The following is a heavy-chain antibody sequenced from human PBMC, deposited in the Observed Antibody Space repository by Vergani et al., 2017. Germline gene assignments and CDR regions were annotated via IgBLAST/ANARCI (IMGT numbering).Heavy chain of an antibody. V-gene: IGHV4-34*01. D-gene: IGHD3-10*01. CDR2: INHSGST. J-gene: IGHJ6*02. Sequence: QVQLQQWGAGLLKPSETLSLTCAVYGGSFSGYYWSWIRQPPGKGLEWIGEINHSGSTNYNPSLKSRVTISVDTSKNQFSLKLSSVTAADTAVYYCARELSYYYGSGSDDYNPYYYEGMDVWVPGTTVTVSS. CDR1: GGSFSGYY. CDR3: ARELSYYYGSGSDDYNPYYYEGMDV.